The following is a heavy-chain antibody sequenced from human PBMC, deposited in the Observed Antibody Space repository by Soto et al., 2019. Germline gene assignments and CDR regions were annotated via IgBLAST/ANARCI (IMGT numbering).Heavy chain of an antibody. CDR3: ARDIAAAVTGLVCDY. CDR2: INPSGGST. V-gene: IGHV1-46*01. CDR1: GYTFTSYY. D-gene: IGHD6-13*01. Sequence: QVQLVQSGAEVKKPGASVKVSCKASGYTFTSYYMHWVRQAPGQGLEWMGIINPSGGSTSYAQKFQGRVSMTRDTSTITVYMELSSLRSDDTAVYYCARDIAAAVTGLVCDYWGQGTLGTVSS. J-gene: IGHJ4*02.